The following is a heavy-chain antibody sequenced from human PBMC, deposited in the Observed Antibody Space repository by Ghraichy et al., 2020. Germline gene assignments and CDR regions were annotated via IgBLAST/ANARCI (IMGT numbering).Heavy chain of an antibody. CDR2: INHSGST. CDR1: GGSFSGYY. V-gene: IGHV4-34*01. CDR3: ARKAQYYYDSSGYYPFDY. J-gene: IGHJ4*02. Sequence: SETLYLTCAVYGGSFSGYYWSWIRQPPGKGLEWIGEINHSGSTNYNPSLKSRVTISVDTSKNQFSLKLSSVTAADTAVYYCARKAQYYYDSSGYYPFDYWGQGTLVTVSS. D-gene: IGHD3-22*01.